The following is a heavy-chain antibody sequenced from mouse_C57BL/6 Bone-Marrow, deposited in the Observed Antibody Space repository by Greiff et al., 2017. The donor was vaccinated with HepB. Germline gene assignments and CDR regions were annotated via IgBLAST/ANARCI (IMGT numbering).Heavy chain of an antibody. J-gene: IGHJ3*01. CDR1: GFSFNTYA. Sequence: EVQRVESGGGLVQPKGSLKLSCAASGFSFNTYAMNWVRQAPGKGLEWVARIRSKSNNYATYYADSVKDRFTISRDDSESMLYLQMNNLKTEDTAMYYCVRHVRYGNGFAYWGQGTLVTVSA. D-gene: IGHD2-1*01. CDR2: IRSKSNNYAT. V-gene: IGHV10-1*01. CDR3: VRHVRYGNGFAY.